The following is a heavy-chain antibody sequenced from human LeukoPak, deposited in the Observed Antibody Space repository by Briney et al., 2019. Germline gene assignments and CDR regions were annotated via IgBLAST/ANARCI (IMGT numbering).Heavy chain of an antibody. CDR3: ARDKNYRFDY. V-gene: IGHV1-18*01. Sequence: ASVKVSCKASGYTFTDNGISWVRQAPGEGLGWMGWISANSGKTNYAQRFQGRVTMTRETSSSTVYMELRSLRSDDTAVYFCARDKNYRFDYWGQGTLVSVTS. D-gene: IGHD3-16*02. CDR1: GYTFTDNG. CDR2: ISANSGKT. J-gene: IGHJ4*02.